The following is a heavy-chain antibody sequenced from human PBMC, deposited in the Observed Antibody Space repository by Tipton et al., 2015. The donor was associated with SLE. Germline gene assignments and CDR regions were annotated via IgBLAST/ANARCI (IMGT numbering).Heavy chain of an antibody. J-gene: IGHJ4*02. D-gene: IGHD3-3*01. V-gene: IGHV3-64D*06. CDR1: GFTFSSYA. CDR3: VKGGYDFWSGYAFY. Sequence: GSLRLSCSASGFTFSSYAMHWVRQAPGKGLEYVSAISSNGGSTYYADSVKGRFTISRDNSKNTLYLQMSSLRAEDTAVYYCVKGGYDFWSGYAFYWGQGTLVTVSS. CDR2: ISSNGGST.